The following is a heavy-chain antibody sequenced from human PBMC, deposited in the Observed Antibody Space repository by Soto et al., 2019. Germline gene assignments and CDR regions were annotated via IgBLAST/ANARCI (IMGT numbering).Heavy chain of an antibody. J-gene: IGHJ5*02. D-gene: IGHD6-6*01. CDR1: GVSFSGYY. V-gene: IGHV4-34*01. Sequence: PPETLGRTWGVYGVSFSGYYLSLIRQPPGKGLEWIGEINHSGSTNYNPSLKSRVTISVDTSKNQFSLKLSSVTAADTAVYYCARVRYVAARPFWFDPWGQGTLVTVSS. CDR3: ARVRYVAARPFWFDP. CDR2: INHSGST.